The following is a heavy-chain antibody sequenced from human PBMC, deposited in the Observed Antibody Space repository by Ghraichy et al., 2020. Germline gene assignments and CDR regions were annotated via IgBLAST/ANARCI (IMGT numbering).Heavy chain of an antibody. CDR3: ARFTEIWYTYGSYHYAMDV. CDR1: GFTFSNYN. CDR2: ISSGSGSI. D-gene: IGHD5-18*01. Sequence: GGSLRLSCIASGFTFSNYNMDWVRQAPGKGLEWVSSISSGSGSIYYADSVRGRFTISRDNAKNSLYLQVNSLRAEDTAVYYCARFTEIWYTYGSYHYAMDVWGQGTTVTVSS. V-gene: IGHV3-48*04. J-gene: IGHJ6*02.